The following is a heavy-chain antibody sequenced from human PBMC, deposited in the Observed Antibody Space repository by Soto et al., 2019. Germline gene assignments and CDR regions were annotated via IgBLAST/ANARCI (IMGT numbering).Heavy chain of an antibody. CDR1: GFTFSNYP. CDR2: ISGSGGST. V-gene: IGHV3-23*01. J-gene: IGHJ4*02. Sequence: EVQLLESGGGLVEPGGSLRLSCAASGFTFSNYPMTWVRQAPGKGLEWVSSISGSGGSTYYPDSVKGRFTISRDNSKNTFFLHMNSLRAEDTAVYYCVKEQAHSQADTSSIFDYWGQGTLVTVSS. CDR3: VKEQAHSQADTSSIFDY. D-gene: IGHD2-2*01.